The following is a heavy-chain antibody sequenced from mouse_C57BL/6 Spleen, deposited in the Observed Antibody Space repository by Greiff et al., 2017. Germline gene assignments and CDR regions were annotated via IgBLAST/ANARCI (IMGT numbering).Heavy chain of an antibody. V-gene: IGHV1-18*01. J-gene: IGHJ1*03. CDR2: INPNNGGT. Sequence: EVQLQQSGPELVKPGASVKIPCKASGYTFTDYNMDWVKQSHGKSLEWIGDINPNNGGTIYNQKFKGKATLTVDKSSSTAYMELRSLTSEDTAVYYCARWATTVVAKGYFDVWGTGTTVTVSS. CDR3: ARWATTVVAKGYFDV. CDR1: GYTFTDYN. D-gene: IGHD1-1*01.